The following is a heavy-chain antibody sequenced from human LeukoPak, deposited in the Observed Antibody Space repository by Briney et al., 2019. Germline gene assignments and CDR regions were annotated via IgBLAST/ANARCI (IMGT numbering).Heavy chain of an antibody. CDR1: GFTFSNYA. J-gene: IGHJ4*02. V-gene: IGHV3-23*01. Sequence: PGGSLRLSCAASGFTFSNYAMNWVRQAPGKGLECVSAFSGSGSSTYYADSVKGRFTISRDNSKTTLYLQMNSLRAEDTAVYYCAKDVGYCTSTTCYKPFDSWGQGTLVTVSS. CDR3: AKDVGYCTSTTCYKPFDS. CDR2: FSGSGSST. D-gene: IGHD2-2*02.